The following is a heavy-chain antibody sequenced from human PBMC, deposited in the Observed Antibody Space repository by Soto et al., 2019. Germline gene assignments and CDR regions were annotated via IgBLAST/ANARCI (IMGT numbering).Heavy chain of an antibody. CDR2: MLSNAFS. CDR1: GASMNNYY. D-gene: IGHD3-16*01. CDR3: VRSGHTFGGVT. V-gene: IGHV4-59*01. Sequence: QVQLQESGPGLVKPSETLSLTCTVSGASMNNYYGSWVRQTPGKGLEWIGYMLSNAFSNYNSSLKRRVSISVDTSKNQFSLKLTSVTAADTAIYYCVRSGHTFGGVTWGLGTLVTVSS. J-gene: IGHJ5*02.